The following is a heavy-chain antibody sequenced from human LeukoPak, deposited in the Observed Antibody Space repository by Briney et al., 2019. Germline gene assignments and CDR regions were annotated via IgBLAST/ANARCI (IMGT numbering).Heavy chain of an antibody. D-gene: IGHD2/OR15-2a*01. J-gene: IGHJ4*02. V-gene: IGHV4-59*08. CDR2: SYHTGSA. Sequence: PSETLSLTCTVSGGSISSHYWSWIRQPPGKGLEWIGYSYHTGSANYNPSLKSRVTISVDMSKTQFSLKLSSVTAADTAVYFCARRPLSSYYFDSWGQGTQVTVSS. CDR3: ARRPLSSYYFDS. CDR1: GGSISSHY.